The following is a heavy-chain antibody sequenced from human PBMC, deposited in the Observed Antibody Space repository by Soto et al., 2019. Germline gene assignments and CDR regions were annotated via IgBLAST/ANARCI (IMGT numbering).Heavy chain of an antibody. CDR2: ISYDGSNK. CDR1: GFTFSNYG. Sequence: QVQLVESGGGVVQPGRSLRLSCAASGFTFSNYGMHWVRQAPGKGLEWVALISYDGSNKYYADSVKGRFTISRDNSKNTMSLQMNSLRAEDTAVYYWAKVLEGYGWGNAMDVWGQGSTVTVSS. J-gene: IGHJ6*02. D-gene: IGHD3-16*01. CDR3: AKVLEGYGWGNAMDV. V-gene: IGHV3-30*18.